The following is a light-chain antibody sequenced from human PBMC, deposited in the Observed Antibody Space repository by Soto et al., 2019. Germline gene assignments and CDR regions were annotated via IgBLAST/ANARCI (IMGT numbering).Light chain of an antibody. CDR3: QHYNNWRPGYT. CDR2: GAS. Sequence: EIVMTQSPAPLSVSPGERATLSCRASQRISSNLAWYQQKPGQAPRLLIYGASTRATGIPARFSGSGSGTEVTLTISSLQSEDFAVYYCQHYNNWRPGYTFGQGTKLEIK. CDR1: QRISSN. V-gene: IGKV3-15*01. J-gene: IGKJ2*01.